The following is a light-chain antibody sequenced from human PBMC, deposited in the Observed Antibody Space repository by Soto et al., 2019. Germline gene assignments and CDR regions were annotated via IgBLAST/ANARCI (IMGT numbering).Light chain of an antibody. V-gene: IGKV3-15*01. J-gene: IGKJ1*01. Sequence: EIVMTQSPATLSVSPGERATLSCRASQSVSSNLAWYQQKPGQAPRLLIYGASTRATGIPARFSGSGSGTEFTLTISSLQCEDFAVYYCQQYNNWPPRGTFGQGTKVEIK. CDR1: QSVSSN. CDR2: GAS. CDR3: QQYNNWPPRGT.